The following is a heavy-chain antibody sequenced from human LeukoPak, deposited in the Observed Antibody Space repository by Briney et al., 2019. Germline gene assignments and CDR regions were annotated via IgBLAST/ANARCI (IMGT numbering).Heavy chain of an antibody. V-gene: IGHV5-51*01. CDR1: GYSFTSYW. CDR3: ARHGIVATTSGYGMDV. J-gene: IGHJ6*02. D-gene: IGHD5-12*01. CDR2: IYPGDSDT. Sequence: HGESLKISCKGSGYSFTSYWIGWVRQMPEKGLEWMGIIYPGDSDTRYSPSFQGQVTISADKSISTAYPQWSSLKASDTAMYYCARHGIVATTSGYGMDVWGQGTTVTVSS.